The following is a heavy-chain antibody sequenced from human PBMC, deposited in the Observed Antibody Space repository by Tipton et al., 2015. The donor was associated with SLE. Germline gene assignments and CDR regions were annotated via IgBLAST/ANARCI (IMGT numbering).Heavy chain of an antibody. J-gene: IGHJ4*02. D-gene: IGHD3-10*01. CDR1: GYTFTSYG. Sequence: QSGAEVKKPGASVKVSCKASGYTFTSYGISWVRQAPGQGLEWMGWISAYNGNTNYAQKLQGRVTITRDTSASTAYMELSSLRSEDTAVYYCARGEGLLWFGEFDYWGQGTLVPVSS. CDR2: ISAYNGNT. V-gene: IGHV1-18*01. CDR3: ARGEGLLWFGEFDY.